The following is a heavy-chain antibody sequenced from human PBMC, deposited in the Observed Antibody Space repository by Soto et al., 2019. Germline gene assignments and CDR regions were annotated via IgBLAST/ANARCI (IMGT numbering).Heavy chain of an antibody. Sequence: PGGSLRLSCAPSGLTFINAWMSWVRQVPGKGLEWVGRIKRNPDGGTTDFAAPVQGRFTISRDDSKNTLYLQMNSLKTEDTAVYFCTTETPPMARGVLDYWGLGTLVTVSS. D-gene: IGHD3-10*01. CDR1: GLTFINAW. CDR3: TTETPPMARGVLDY. CDR2: IKRNPDGGTT. J-gene: IGHJ4*02. V-gene: IGHV3-15*01.